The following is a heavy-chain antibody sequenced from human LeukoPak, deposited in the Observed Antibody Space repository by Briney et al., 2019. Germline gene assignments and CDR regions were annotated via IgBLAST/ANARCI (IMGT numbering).Heavy chain of an antibody. CDR1: GYTFTSYY. Sequence: ASVKVSCKASGYTFTSYYMHWVRQAPGQGLGWMGIINPSGGSTSYAQKFQGRVTMTRDMSTSTVYMELSSLRSEDTAVYYCAGAARPNWFDPWGQGTLVTVSS. CDR3: AGAARPNWFDP. CDR2: INPSGGST. D-gene: IGHD6-6*01. J-gene: IGHJ5*02. V-gene: IGHV1-46*01.